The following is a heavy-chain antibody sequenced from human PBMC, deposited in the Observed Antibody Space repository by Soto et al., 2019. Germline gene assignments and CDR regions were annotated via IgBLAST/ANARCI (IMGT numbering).Heavy chain of an antibody. Sequence: QVQLVESGGGVVQPGRSLRLSCAASGFTFSSYVMHWVRQAPGKGLEWVAVIWYDGSNKYYADSVKGRFTISRDNSKNTLYLQMNSLRAEDTAVYYCTRDLSVGYYYDSSGLADYWGQGTLVTVSS. CDR3: TRDLSVGYYYDSSGLADY. CDR1: GFTFSSYV. D-gene: IGHD3-22*01. V-gene: IGHV3-33*01. CDR2: IWYDGSNK. J-gene: IGHJ4*02.